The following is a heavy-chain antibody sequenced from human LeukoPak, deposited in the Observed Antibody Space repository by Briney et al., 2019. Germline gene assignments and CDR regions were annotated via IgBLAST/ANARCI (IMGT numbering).Heavy chain of an antibody. CDR1: GGTFSSYA. Sequence: SVKVSCKASGGTFSSYAISWVRQAPGQGLEWMGGIIPIFGTANYAQKFQGRVTITTDESTSTAYMELSSLRSEDTTVYYCARNYYDSRGGFDYWGQGTLVTVSS. CDR2: IIPIFGTA. CDR3: ARNYYDSRGGFDY. J-gene: IGHJ4*02. D-gene: IGHD3-22*01. V-gene: IGHV1-69*05.